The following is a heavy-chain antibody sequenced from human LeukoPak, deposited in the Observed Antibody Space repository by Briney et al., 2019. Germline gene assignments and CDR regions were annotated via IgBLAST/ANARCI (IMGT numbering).Heavy chain of an antibody. CDR1: GGSISSSSCY. J-gene: IGHJ5*02. CDR2: IYYSGST. D-gene: IGHD3-16*01. V-gene: IGHV4-39*01. CDR3: ARGLGEFRVTNWFDP. Sequence: TSETLSLTCTVSGGSISSSSCYWGWLRQPPGKGLEWIGSIYYSGSTYYNPSLKSRVTISVDTSKNQFSLKLSSVTAADTAVYYCARGLGEFRVTNWFDPWGQGTLVTVSS.